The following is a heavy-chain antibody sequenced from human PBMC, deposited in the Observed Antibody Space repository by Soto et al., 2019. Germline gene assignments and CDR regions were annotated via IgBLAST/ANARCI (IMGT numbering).Heavy chain of an antibody. J-gene: IGHJ1*01. CDR3: AKAGGSSWGTEYFQH. V-gene: IGHV3-23*01. Sequence: EVQLLESGGGLVQPGGSLRLSCAASGFTFSSYAMTWVRQAPGKGLEWVSLITGGGDSTYYPDSVQGRFTISRDNSKNTLYLQMNSLTAEDTAIYYCAKAGGSSWGTEYFQHWGQGTLVTVSS. CDR2: ITGGGDST. D-gene: IGHD6-6*01. CDR1: GFTFSSYA.